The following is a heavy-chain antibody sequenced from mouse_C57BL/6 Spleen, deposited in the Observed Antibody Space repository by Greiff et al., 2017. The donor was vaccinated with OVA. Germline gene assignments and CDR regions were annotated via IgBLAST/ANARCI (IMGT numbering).Heavy chain of an antibody. CDR3: ARSYYSNYRIYYAMDY. CDR2: INPNNGGT. Sequence: VQLQQSGPELVKPGASVKISCKASGYTFTDYYMNWVKQSHGKSLEWIGDINPNNGGTSYNQKFKGKATLTVDKSSSTAYMELRSLTSEDSAVYYCARSYYSNYRIYYAMDYWGQGTSVTVSS. J-gene: IGHJ4*01. V-gene: IGHV1-26*01. CDR1: GYTFTDYY. D-gene: IGHD2-5*01.